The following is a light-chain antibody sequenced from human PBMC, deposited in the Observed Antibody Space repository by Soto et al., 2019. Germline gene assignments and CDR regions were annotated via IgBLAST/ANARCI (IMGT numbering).Light chain of an antibody. CDR2: EGD. CDR3: QSYDSSVSAI. J-gene: IGLJ2*01. CDR1: TGSIDSNY. Sequence: NFMLTQPHSVSESPVKTVTISCTRSTGSIDSNYVQWYQQRPGSAPTAVIYEGDKKPSGVPDRFSGSIDSSSNSASLTISVLKTEDEADYFCQSYDSSVSAIFGGGTKLTVL. V-gene: IGLV6-57*03.